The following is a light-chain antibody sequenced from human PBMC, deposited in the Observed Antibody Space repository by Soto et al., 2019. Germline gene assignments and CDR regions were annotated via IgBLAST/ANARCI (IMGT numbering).Light chain of an antibody. CDR2: EVA. Sequence: QSALTQPPSAYGSPGQSITISCTGTSSDVGASNYVSWYRQYPGTPPQLVMSEVAKRPSGVPDRFSGSKSANTAYLTVSGLQAEDEADYYCSSHAGDGKFVFGTGTKLTVL. V-gene: IGLV2-8*01. CDR1: SSDVGASNY. J-gene: IGLJ1*01. CDR3: SSHAGDGKFV.